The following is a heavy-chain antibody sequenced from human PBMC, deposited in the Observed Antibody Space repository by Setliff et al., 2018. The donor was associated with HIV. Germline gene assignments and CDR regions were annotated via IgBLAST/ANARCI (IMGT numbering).Heavy chain of an antibody. J-gene: IGHJ4*02. CDR1: GGSISSGSYY. D-gene: IGHD3-22*01. CDR3: ASLFHDTSAPWLYYFDH. V-gene: IGHV4-61*02. Sequence: SETLSLTCTVSGGSISSGSYYWSWIRQPAGKGLEWIGLIYTSGRTSYNPSLKSRVTISVDTSKNQFSLNLSSVTAADTAVYYCASLFHDTSAPWLYYFDHWGQGTLVTVSS. CDR2: IYTSGRT.